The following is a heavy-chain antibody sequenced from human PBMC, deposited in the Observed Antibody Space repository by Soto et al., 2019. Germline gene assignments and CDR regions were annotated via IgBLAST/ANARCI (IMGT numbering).Heavy chain of an antibody. V-gene: IGHV3-30*18. CDR2: ISYDGSNK. D-gene: IGHD6-6*01. CDR3: AKDSSSIYYYYGMDV. CDR1: GFTFSSYG. Sequence: GGSLRLSCAASGFTFSSYGMHWVRQAPGKGLEWVAVISYDGSNKYYADSVKGRFTISGDNSKNTLYLQMNSLRAEDTAVYYCAKDSSSIYYYYGMDVWGQGPMVTVSS. J-gene: IGHJ6*02.